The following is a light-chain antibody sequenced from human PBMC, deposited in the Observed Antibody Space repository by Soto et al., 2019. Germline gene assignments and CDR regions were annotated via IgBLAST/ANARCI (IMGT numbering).Light chain of an antibody. J-gene: IGLJ1*01. Sequence: QSALTQPASVSGSPGQSITISCTGTSSDVGGYNYVSWYQQHPGKAPKLMIYDVSNRPSGVSNRFSGSKSGNTASLTISGLQAEDEAYYYCSSYTSSSTGYVFGTGTKVTVL. V-gene: IGLV2-14*01. CDR3: SSYTSSSTGYV. CDR2: DVS. CDR1: SSDVGGYNY.